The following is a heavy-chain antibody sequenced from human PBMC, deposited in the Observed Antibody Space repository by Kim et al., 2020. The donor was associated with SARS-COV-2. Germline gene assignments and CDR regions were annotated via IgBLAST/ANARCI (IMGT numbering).Heavy chain of an antibody. J-gene: IGHJ1*01. CDR2: FSSGGGNT. D-gene: IGHD2-15*01. V-gene: IGHV3-23*01. CDR1: GFTFSSSA. Sequence: GGSLRLSCAASGFTFSSSAMSWVRQAPGKGLEWVSGFSSGGGNTYYADSVKGRFTISRDNSKHTLYLQMNSLRVEDTAVYYCASGNSCAKWGQGTLVTVSS. CDR3: ASGNSCAK.